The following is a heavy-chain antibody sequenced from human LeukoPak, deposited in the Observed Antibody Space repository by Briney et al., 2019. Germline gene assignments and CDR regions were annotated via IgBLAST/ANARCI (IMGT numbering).Heavy chain of an antibody. J-gene: IGHJ3*02. D-gene: IGHD6-13*01. V-gene: IGHV4-59*13. CDR2: IYYSGST. Sequence: KTSETLSLTCTVSGGSISSYYWSWIRQPTGKGLEWLGYIYYSGSTNYNPYLKSRVTISVDTSKNQFSLKLSSVTAADTAVYYCARAVAAAGPKGAFDIWGQGTMVTVSS. CDR1: GGSISSYY. CDR3: ARAVAAAGPKGAFDI.